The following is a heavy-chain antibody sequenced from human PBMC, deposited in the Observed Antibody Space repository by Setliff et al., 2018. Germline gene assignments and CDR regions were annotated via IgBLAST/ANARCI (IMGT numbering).Heavy chain of an antibody. CDR1: GGSISSDVYY. CDR3: AGDSSGYKPFDY. D-gene: IGHD3-22*01. CDR2: MYTSGST. V-gene: IGHV4-61*02. Sequence: SETLSLTCTVSGGSISSDVYYWSWIRQPAGKGLEWIGRMYTSGSTNYNPSLKSRVTISVDTSKTQFSLKLSSVTAADTAVYYCAGDSSGYKPFDYWGQGTLVTVSS. J-gene: IGHJ4*02.